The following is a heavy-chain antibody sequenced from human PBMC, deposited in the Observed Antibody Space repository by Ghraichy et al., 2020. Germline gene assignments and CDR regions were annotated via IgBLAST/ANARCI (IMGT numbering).Heavy chain of an antibody. D-gene: IGHD1-26*01. CDR2: ISSDSSTI. V-gene: IGHV3-48*02. J-gene: IGHJ4*01. CDR1: GFTFSSYS. Sequence: GGSLRLSCAASGFTFSSYSLNWVRQAPGKGLEWVSYISSDSSTIYYADSVKGRFTISRDNAKNSLSLEMNSLRDEDTAVFYCAMTYSGSYYKQYYFDYWGQGTLVTVSS. CDR3: AMTYSGSYYKQYYFDY.